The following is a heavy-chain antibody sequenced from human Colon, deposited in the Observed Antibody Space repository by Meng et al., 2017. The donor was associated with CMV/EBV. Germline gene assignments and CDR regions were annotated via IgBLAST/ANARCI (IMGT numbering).Heavy chain of an antibody. V-gene: IGHV3-48*03. Sequence: GESLKISCAASGFSFSDYEMNWVRQAPGKGLEWVSYIGSRITTIYYADSVKGRFTISRDNAKNSLYLQMNSLRVEDTALYYCIKETQPGGCDHWGQGTLVTVSS. CDR3: IKETQPGGCDH. J-gene: IGHJ4*02. CDR1: GFSFSDYE. D-gene: IGHD3-16*01. CDR2: IGSRITTI.